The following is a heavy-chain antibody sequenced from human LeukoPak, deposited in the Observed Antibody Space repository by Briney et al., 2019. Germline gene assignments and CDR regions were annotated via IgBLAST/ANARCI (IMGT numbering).Heavy chain of an antibody. Sequence: PGGSLRLSCAASGFTFSSNYMSWVRQAPGKGLEWVSVIYSGGSTYYADSVKGRFTISRDDSRNTLYLQMNSLRGDDTAVYYCAKDVGKWESLHFFDYWGQGTLVTVSS. CDR1: GFTFSSNY. V-gene: IGHV3-53*01. CDR2: IYSGGST. CDR3: AKDVGKWESLHFFDY. D-gene: IGHD1-26*01. J-gene: IGHJ4*02.